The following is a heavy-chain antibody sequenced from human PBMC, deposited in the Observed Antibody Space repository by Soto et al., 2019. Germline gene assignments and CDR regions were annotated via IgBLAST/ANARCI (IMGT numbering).Heavy chain of an antibody. CDR1: GGTFSSYA. V-gene: IGHV1-69*13. J-gene: IGHJ3*02. CDR3: AIVTMVRGFIIAPHAFDI. D-gene: IGHD3-10*01. CDR2: IIPIFGTA. Sequence: SVKVSCKASGGTFSSYAISWVRQAPGQGLEWMGGIIPIFGTANYAQKFQGRVTITADESTSTAYMELSSLRSEDTAVYYCAIVTMVRGFIIAPHAFDIWVHVTMVTVSS.